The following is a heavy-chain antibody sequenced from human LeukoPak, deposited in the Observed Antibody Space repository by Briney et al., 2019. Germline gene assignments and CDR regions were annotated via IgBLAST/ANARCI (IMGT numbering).Heavy chain of an antibody. J-gene: IGHJ4*02. D-gene: IGHD2-2*01. Sequence: SETLSLTCAVYGGSFSGYYWSWIRQPPGKGLEWFGEINHSGSTNYNPSLKSRVTISVDTSKNQFSLKLSSVTAADAAVYYCVGGYCSSTSCYAFDYWGQGTLVTVSS. CDR1: GGSFSGYY. V-gene: IGHV4-34*01. CDR3: VGGYCSSTSCYAFDY. CDR2: INHSGST.